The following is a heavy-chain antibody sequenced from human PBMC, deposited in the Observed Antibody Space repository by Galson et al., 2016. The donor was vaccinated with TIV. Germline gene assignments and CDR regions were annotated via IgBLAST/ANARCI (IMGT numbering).Heavy chain of an antibody. J-gene: IGHJ3*02. CDR1: GFTFNTYW. Sequence: SLRLSCAASGFTFNTYWMHWVRQAPGKGLVWVSRINSDGSTISYVDSVKGRLTISRDNAKNTLYLQMNSLRAGDTALYYYARTHDIALSPFDIWGQGTMVAVSS. CDR3: ARTHDIALSPFDI. V-gene: IGHV3-74*01. CDR2: INSDGSTI. D-gene: IGHD5-12*01.